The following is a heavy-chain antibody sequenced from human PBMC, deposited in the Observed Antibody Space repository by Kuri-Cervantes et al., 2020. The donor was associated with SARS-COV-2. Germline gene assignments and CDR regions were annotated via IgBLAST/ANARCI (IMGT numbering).Heavy chain of an antibody. D-gene: IGHD2-2*01. CDR2: IIPLFGTT. Sequence: SVKVSCKASGGTFSSYAVTWVRQAPGRGLEWMGRIIPLFGTTIYAENFRGRVTLTADKSTNTAYMELSSLRSEDTAVYYCARPYCTSSTSYDGTFDSWGQGTLVTVSS. CDR1: GGTFSSYA. J-gene: IGHJ4*02. V-gene: IGHV1-69*06. CDR3: ARPYCTSSTSYDGTFDS.